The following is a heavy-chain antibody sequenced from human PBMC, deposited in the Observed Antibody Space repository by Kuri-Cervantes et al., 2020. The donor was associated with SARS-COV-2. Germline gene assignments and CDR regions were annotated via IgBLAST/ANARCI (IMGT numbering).Heavy chain of an antibody. D-gene: IGHD3-10*01. CDR3: ARYYSFYGSGSYSNGMDV. J-gene: IGHJ6*02. Sequence: ETLSLTCAASGFTFSSYWMHWVRQAPGKGLVWVSRINSDGSSTSYADSVKGRFTISRDNAKNTLYLQMNSLRAEDTAVYYCARYYSFYGSGSYSNGMDVWGQGTTVTVSS. CDR2: INSDGSST. CDR1: GFTFSSYW. V-gene: IGHV3-74*01.